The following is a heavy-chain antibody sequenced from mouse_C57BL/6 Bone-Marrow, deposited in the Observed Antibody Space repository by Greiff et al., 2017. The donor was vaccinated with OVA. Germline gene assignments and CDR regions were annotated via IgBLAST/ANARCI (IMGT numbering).Heavy chain of an antibody. Sequence: EVKLMESGGGLVKPGGSLKLSCAASGFTFSDYGMHWVRQAPEKGLEWVAYISSGSSTIYYADTVKGRFTISRDNAKNTLFLQMTSLRSEDTAMYYCARLPFDYWGQGTTLTVSS. J-gene: IGHJ2*01. V-gene: IGHV5-17*01. CDR2: ISSGSSTI. CDR1: GFTFSDYG. CDR3: ARLPFDY.